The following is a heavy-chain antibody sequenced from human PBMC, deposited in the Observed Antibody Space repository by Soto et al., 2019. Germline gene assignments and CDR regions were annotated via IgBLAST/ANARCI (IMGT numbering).Heavy chain of an antibody. V-gene: IGHV3-23*01. Sequence: GESLKISCAASGFTFRSYTMSWVRQAPGKGLEWFYAISGSGCSTYYADSVKGRFTISRDNSKNTLYLQMNCLRAEDTAVYYCANDASASAPPDYWGQGTLVTVSS. CDR2: ISGSGCST. D-gene: IGHD6-6*01. CDR3: ANDASASAPPDY. CDR1: GFTFRSYT. J-gene: IGHJ4*02.